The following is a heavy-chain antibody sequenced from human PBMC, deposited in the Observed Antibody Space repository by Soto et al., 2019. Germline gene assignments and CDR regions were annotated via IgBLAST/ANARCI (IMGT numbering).Heavy chain of an antibody. V-gene: IGHV3-74*01. J-gene: IGHJ6*02. Sequence: EVQLVESGGGLVQPGGSLRLSCAASGFTFSSYWMHWVRQAPGKGLVWVSRINSDGSSTSYADSVKGRFTISRDNAKNTLYLQMNSLRAEDTAVYYCARGGDFLSGYYWYYYYGMDVWGQGTTVTVSS. D-gene: IGHD3-3*01. CDR2: INSDGSST. CDR3: ARGGDFLSGYYWYYYYGMDV. CDR1: GFTFSSYW.